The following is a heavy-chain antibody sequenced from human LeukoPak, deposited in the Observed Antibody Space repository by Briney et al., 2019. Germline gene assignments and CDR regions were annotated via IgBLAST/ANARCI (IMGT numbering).Heavy chain of an antibody. CDR2: IYYSGST. J-gene: IGHJ4*02. CDR3: ARTMVRGVIIPRANYFDY. Sequence: SETLSLTCTVSGGSISSYYWSWIRQPPGKGLEWIGYIYYSGSTNYNPSLKSRVTISVDTSKNQFSLKLSSVTAADTAVYYCARTMVRGVIIPRANYFDYWGQGTLVTVSS. D-gene: IGHD3-10*01. CDR1: GGSISSYY. V-gene: IGHV4-59*01.